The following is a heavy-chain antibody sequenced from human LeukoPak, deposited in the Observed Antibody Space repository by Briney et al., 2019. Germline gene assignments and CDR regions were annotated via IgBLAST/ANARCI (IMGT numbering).Heavy chain of an antibody. D-gene: IGHD1-26*01. CDR1: GYTLTELS. CDR3: ATALSGSYVGDAFDI. J-gene: IGHJ3*02. Sequence: ASVNVSCTVSGYTLTELSMHWVRQAPGKGLEWMGGFDPEDGETIYAQKFQGRVTMTEDTSTDTAYMELSSLRSEDTAVYYCATALSGSYVGDAFDIWGQGTMVTVSS. V-gene: IGHV1-24*01. CDR2: FDPEDGET.